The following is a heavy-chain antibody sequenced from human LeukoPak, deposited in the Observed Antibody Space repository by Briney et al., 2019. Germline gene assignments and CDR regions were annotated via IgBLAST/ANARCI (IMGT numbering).Heavy chain of an antibody. V-gene: IGHV3-74*01. D-gene: IGHD3-10*01. CDR1: GFTFSSYW. Sequence: GGSLRLSCAASGFTFSSYWMHWVRQAPGKGLVWVSRINSDGSSTSYADSVKGRFTISRDNSKNTLYLQMNSLRAEDTAVYYCACVSYGSGSYYNPIDYWGQGTLVTVSS. J-gene: IGHJ4*02. CDR3: ACVSYGSGSYYNPIDY. CDR2: INSDGSST.